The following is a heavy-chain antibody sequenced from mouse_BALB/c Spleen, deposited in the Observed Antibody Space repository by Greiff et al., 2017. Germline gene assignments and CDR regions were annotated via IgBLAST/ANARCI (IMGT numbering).Heavy chain of an antibody. Sequence: VKLVESGPGLVAPSQSLSITCTVSGFSLSRYSVHWVRQPPGKGLEWLGMIWGGGSTDYNSALKSRLSISKDNSKSQVFLKMNSLQTDDTAMYYWARNNYEKAWFAYWGQGTLVTVSA. J-gene: IGHJ3*01. CDR1: GFSLSRYS. V-gene: IGHV2-6-4*01. D-gene: IGHD2-4*01. CDR2: IWGGGST. CDR3: ARNNYEKAWFAY.